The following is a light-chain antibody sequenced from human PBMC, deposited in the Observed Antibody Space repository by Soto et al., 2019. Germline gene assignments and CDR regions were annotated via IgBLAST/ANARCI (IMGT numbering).Light chain of an antibody. V-gene: IGKV1-9*01. CDR1: QGINTF. CDR3: QQLNSYPIT. J-gene: IGKJ5*01. Sequence: IQLTQSPSSLSASVGDRVTITCRASQGINTFLSWYQQKAGKAPKLLIYAASTLQSGVTSRLSGSGAGKDLTLTISSLQSEDFATYYCQQLNSYPITFGQGTRLEIK. CDR2: AAS.